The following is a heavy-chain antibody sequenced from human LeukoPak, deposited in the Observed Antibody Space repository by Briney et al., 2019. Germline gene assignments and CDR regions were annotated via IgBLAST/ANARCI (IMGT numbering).Heavy chain of an antibody. Sequence: GASVKVSCKASGGTFSSYAISWVRQAPGQGLEWMGRIIPILGIANYAQKFQGRVTITADKSTSTAYMELSRLRSDDTAVYYCATLYDILTGLVLDYWGQGTLVTVSS. CDR1: GGTFSSYA. J-gene: IGHJ4*02. V-gene: IGHV1-69*04. CDR3: ATLYDILTGLVLDY. D-gene: IGHD3-9*01. CDR2: IIPILGIA.